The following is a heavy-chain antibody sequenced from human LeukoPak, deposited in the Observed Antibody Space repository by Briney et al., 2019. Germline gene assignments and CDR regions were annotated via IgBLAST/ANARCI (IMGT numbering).Heavy chain of an antibody. V-gene: IGHV3-48*03. CDR2: ISSSGSTI. Sequence: GGSLRLSCAASGLTFSSYEMNWVRQAPGKGLEWVSYISSSGSTIYYADSVKGRFTISRDNAKNSLYLQMNSLRAEDTAVYNCARGDSPYYSDYWGQGTLVTVSS. D-gene: IGHD2-21*01. CDR3: ARGDSPYYSDY. J-gene: IGHJ4*02. CDR1: GLTFSSYE.